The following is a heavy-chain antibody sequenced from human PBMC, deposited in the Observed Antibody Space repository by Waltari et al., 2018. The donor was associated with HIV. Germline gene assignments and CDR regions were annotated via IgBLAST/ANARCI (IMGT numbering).Heavy chain of an antibody. Sequence: QVQLVQSGAEVKKPGASVKVSCKVSGYTLTELSMHWVRQAPGKGLEWMGGFDPDGETIYAQKFQGRVTMTEDTSTDTAYMELSSLRSEDTAVYYCATDPFIYGSGTPAGYWGQGTLVTVSS. CDR3: ATDPFIYGSGTPAGY. CDR2: FDPDGET. J-gene: IGHJ4*02. D-gene: IGHD3-10*01. CDR1: GYTLTELS. V-gene: IGHV1-24*01.